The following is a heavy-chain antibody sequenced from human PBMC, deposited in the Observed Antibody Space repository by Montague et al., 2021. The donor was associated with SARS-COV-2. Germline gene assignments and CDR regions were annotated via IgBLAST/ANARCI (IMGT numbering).Heavy chain of an antibody. CDR3: ARGRGTALFRRVYFGMDV. CDR1: GGSFSGYY. CDR2: INHSGST. D-gene: IGHD1-1*01. Sequence: SETLSLTCAVYGGSFSGYYWSWIRQPPGKGLEWIGEINHSGSTNYNPSLKSRVTISVDTSKNQFSLKLSSVTAADTAVYYCARGRGTALFRRVYFGMDVWGQGTTVTVPS. V-gene: IGHV4-34*01. J-gene: IGHJ6*02.